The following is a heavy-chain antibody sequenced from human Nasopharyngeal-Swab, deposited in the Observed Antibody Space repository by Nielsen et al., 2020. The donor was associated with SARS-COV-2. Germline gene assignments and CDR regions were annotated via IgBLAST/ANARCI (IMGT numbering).Heavy chain of an antibody. Sequence: WIRQPPRKGLEWVGRIKSKTDGGTTDYAAPVKGRFTISRDDSKKTRDLQMNSLKTEDTAVYYCTVDYTPYGMDVWGQGTTVTVSS. D-gene: IGHD4-11*01. CDR3: TVDYTPYGMDV. CDR2: IKSKTDGGTT. J-gene: IGHJ6*02. V-gene: IGHV3-15*01.